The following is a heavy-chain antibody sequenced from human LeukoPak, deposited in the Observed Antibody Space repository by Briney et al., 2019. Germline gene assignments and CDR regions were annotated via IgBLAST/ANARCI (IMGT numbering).Heavy chain of an antibody. J-gene: IGHJ4*02. D-gene: IGHD4-17*01. CDR1: GFTFICSA. Sequence: PGGSLKLSCAASGFTFICSAMHWVRQASGKGLEWVGRIRSKANNYATAYAASVKGRFTISRDDSKNTAYLQMNSLKTEDTAVYYCTRLDYGDYRFDYWGQGTLVTVSS. CDR2: IRSKANNYAT. CDR3: TRLDYGDYRFDY. V-gene: IGHV3-73*01.